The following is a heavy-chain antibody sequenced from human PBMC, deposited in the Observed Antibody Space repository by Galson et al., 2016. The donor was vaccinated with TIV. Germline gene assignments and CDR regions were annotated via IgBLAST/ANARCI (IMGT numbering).Heavy chain of an antibody. CDR2: ISYTGFT. J-gene: IGHJ6*02. CDR1: GDSISSFY. D-gene: IGHD3-3*01. Sequence: SETLSLTCTVSGDSISSFYWIWIRQPPGKGLEWIAYISYTGFTKYNPTLKSRVTISVDTSKNHFSLKLTSVTAADTAVYSCARLYDFWTGYPSLDVWGQGTTVTVSS. CDR3: ARLYDFWTGYPSLDV. V-gene: IGHV4-59*08.